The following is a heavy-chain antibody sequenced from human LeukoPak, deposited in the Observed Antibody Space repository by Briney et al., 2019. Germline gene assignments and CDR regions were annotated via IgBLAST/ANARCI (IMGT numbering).Heavy chain of an antibody. D-gene: IGHD2-21*02. CDR3: ARDRGGDCYLDY. V-gene: IGHV3-48*03. J-gene: IGHJ4*02. Sequence: GGSLRLSCAASGVTFSSYEMNWVRQAPGKGLEWVSYISSSGSTIYYADSVKGRFTISRDNTKNSLYLQMNSLRAEDTAVYYCARDRGGDCYLDYWGQGTLVTVSS. CDR1: GVTFSSYE. CDR2: ISSSGSTI.